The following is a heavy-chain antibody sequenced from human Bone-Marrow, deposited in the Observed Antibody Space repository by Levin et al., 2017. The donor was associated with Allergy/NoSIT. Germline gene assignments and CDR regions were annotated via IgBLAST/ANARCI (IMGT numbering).Heavy chain of an antibody. CDR2: IYTSGST. CDR1: GGSISSYY. Sequence: SETLSLTCTVSGGSISSYYWSWIRQPAGKGLEWIGRIYTSGSTNYNPSLKSRVTMSVDTSKNQFSLKLSSVTAADTAVYYCARDGVTTGYYYGMDVWGQGTTVTVSS. J-gene: IGHJ6*02. D-gene: IGHD4-11*01. V-gene: IGHV4-4*07. CDR3: ARDGVTTGYYYGMDV.